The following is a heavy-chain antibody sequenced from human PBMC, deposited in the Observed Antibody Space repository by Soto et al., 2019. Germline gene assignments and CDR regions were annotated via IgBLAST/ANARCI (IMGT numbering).Heavy chain of an antibody. CDR3: ARDPGYSYGFDY. J-gene: IGHJ4*02. Sequence: QVQLVESGGGVVQPGRSLRLSCAASGFTFSSYSLHWVRQAPGKGLEWVAVISYDGSNNYYADSVKGRFTISRDNSKSTLYLQMNSLRTEDTAVYYCARDPGYSYGFDYWGQGTLVTVSS. D-gene: IGHD5-12*01. CDR1: GFTFSSYS. V-gene: IGHV3-30-3*01. CDR2: ISYDGSNN.